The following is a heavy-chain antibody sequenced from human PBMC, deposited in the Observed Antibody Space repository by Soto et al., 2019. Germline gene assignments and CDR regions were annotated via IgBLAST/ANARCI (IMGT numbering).Heavy chain of an antibody. V-gene: IGHV4-34*01. CDR1: GGSFSGYY. Sequence: QVQLQQWGAGLLKPSETLSLTCAVYGGSFSGYYWSWIRQPPGKGLEWIGEINHSGSTNYNPSLKSRVNISVATSRNRFSPKLSSVTAADTAVYYCARETSGYDFWSGYYGSYYGMDVWGQGTTVTVSS. CDR2: INHSGST. CDR3: ARETSGYDFWSGYYGSYYGMDV. D-gene: IGHD3-3*01. J-gene: IGHJ6*02.